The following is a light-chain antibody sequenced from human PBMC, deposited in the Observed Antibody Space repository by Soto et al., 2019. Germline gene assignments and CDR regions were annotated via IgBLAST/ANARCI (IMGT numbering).Light chain of an antibody. CDR3: QTWGTGISV. J-gene: IGLJ7*01. CDR2: LNNDGSH. V-gene: IGLV4-69*01. CDR1: SGHGTYS. Sequence: QPVLTQSPSASASLGASVKLTCTLSSGHGTYSIAWHQQQPERGPRYLMKLNNDGSHTKGDGIPDRFSGSSSGAERYLTISSLQSEDEGDYHCQTWGTGISVFGGGTQLTVL.